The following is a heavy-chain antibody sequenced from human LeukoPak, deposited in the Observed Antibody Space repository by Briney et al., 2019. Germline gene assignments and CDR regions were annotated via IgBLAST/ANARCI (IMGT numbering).Heavy chain of an antibody. V-gene: IGHV1-69*05. D-gene: IGHD3-22*01. CDR2: IIPIFGTA. Sequence: SVKVSCKASGGTFSSYAISWVRQAPGQGLEWMGGIIPIFGTANYAQKFQGRVTITTDESTSTAYMELSSLRSEDTAVYYCARGRYDSSGYYSENYYVDYWGQGTLVTVSS. CDR3: ARGRYDSSGYYSENYYVDY. CDR1: GGTFSSYA. J-gene: IGHJ4*02.